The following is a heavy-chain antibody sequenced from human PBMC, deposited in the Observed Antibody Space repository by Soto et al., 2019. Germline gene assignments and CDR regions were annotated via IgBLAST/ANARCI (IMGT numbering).Heavy chain of an antibody. J-gene: IGHJ4*02. CDR3: ARDARGGGVDY. CDR2: IWYDGSNK. CDR1: GFTFSSYG. V-gene: IGHV3-33*01. D-gene: IGHD2-15*01. Sequence: QVQLVESGGGVVQPGRSLRLSCAASGFTFSSYGMHWVRQAPGKGLEWVAVIWYDGSNKYYADSVKGRFTISRDNSKNTLYLQTNSLRAEDTAVYYCARDARGGGVDYWGQGTLVTVSS.